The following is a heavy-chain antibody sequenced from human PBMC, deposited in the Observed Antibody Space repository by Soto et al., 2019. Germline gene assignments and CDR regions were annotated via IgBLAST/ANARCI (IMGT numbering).Heavy chain of an antibody. D-gene: IGHD5-12*01. CDR2: IIPIFGTA. V-gene: IGHV1-69*13. Sequence: SVKVSCKASGGTSSSYAISWVRQAPGQGLEWMGGIIPIFGTANYAQKFQGRVTITADESTSTAYMELSSLRSEDTAVYYCASGDGYNRRYYYYGMDVWGQGTTVTVSS. CDR1: GGTSSSYA. CDR3: ASGDGYNRRYYYYGMDV. J-gene: IGHJ6*02.